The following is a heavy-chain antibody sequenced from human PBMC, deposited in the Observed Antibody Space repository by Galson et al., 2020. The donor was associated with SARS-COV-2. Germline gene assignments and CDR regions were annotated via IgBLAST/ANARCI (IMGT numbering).Heavy chain of an antibody. CDR2: IKSKGNGGTA. Sequence: GGSLRLSCAASGFTFSAAWMTWVRQAPGKGLEWDARIKSKGNGGTAEYRAPVQGRFTISRDDSKTTLILQMHSLKTEDTAVYYCTTSLSYHYNYYYYDHMGVWGKRTTGTVAS. V-gene: IGHV3-15*01. D-gene: IGHD1-20*01. CDR3: TTSLSYHYNYYYYDHMGV. J-gene: IGHJ6*03. CDR1: GFTFSAAW.